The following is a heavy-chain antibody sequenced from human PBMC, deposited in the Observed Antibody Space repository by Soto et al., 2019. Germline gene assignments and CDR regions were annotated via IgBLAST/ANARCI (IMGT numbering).Heavy chain of an antibody. CDR1: GGTFSSYT. V-gene: IGHV1-69*08. CDR3: AREVGLDYYYYMDV. Sequence: QVQLVQSGAEVKKPGSSVKVSCKASGGTFSSYTISWVRQAPGQGLEWMGRIIPILGIANYAQKFQGRVTITADKSTSTAYMELSSLRSEDTAVYYCAREVGLDYYYYMDVWGKGTTVTVSS. J-gene: IGHJ6*03. CDR2: IIPILGIA. D-gene: IGHD1-26*01.